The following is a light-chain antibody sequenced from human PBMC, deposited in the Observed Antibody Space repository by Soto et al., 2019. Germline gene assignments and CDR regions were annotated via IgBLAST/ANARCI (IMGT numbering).Light chain of an antibody. J-gene: IGKJ1*01. Sequence: DIQMTRSPSSRSASVVDRFTITFRASQHISHYLNWYQQKPGRAPKLLIYKASSLESGVPSRFSGSGSGTEFTLTISSLQPDDFAIYYCQHYNNYAWTFGQGTKVDI. CDR1: QHISHY. V-gene: IGKV1-5*03. CDR3: QHYNNYAWT. CDR2: KAS.